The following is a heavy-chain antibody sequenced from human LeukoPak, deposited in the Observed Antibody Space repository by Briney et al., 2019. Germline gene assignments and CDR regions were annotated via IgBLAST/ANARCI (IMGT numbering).Heavy chain of an antibody. J-gene: IGHJ3*02. CDR1: GFTFSSYE. V-gene: IGHV3-48*03. Sequence: GGSLRLSCAASGFTFSSYEMNWVRQAPGKGLEWVSYISSSGSTIYYADSVKGRFTISRDNAKNSLYLQMNSLRAEDTAVYYCARDRDLYYGDYEGNAFDIWGQGTMVTVSS. D-gene: IGHD4-17*01. CDR3: ARDRDLYYGDYEGNAFDI. CDR2: ISSSGSTI.